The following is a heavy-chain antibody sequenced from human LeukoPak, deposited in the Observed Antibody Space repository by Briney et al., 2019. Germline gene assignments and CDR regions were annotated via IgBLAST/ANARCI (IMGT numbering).Heavy chain of an antibody. V-gene: IGHV3-23*01. CDR3: AKAQYCGSTSCYTWFGP. J-gene: IGHJ5*02. CDR2: VSSSGDNT. Sequence: GGSLRLSCVASGFTFSSDAMSWVRQAPGQGLEWVSAVSSSGDNTYYADSVKARFTISRDNSKNTLYLQMRSLRAEDTAIYYCAKAQYCGSTSCYTWFGPWGQGTLVTVSS. CDR1: GFTFSSDA. D-gene: IGHD2-2*02.